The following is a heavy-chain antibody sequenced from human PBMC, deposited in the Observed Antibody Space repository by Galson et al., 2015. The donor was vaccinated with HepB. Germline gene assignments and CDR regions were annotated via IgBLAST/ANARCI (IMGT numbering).Heavy chain of an antibody. J-gene: IGHJ6*02. D-gene: IGHD2-21*02. CDR2: IIPILGIA. Sequence: SEQVSCKASGCTFSSYAISWVRQAPGQGLEWMGRIIPILGIANYTQKFQGRVPITADKSTSTAYMELSRLRSEDTAVYYCARAVVVVTAIRYYYYGMDVWGQGTTVTVSS. CDR3: ARAVVVVTAIRYYYYGMDV. V-gene: IGHV1-69*04. CDR1: GCTFSSYA.